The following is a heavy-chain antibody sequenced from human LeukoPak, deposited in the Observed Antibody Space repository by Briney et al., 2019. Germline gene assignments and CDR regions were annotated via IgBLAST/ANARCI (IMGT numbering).Heavy chain of an antibody. CDR2: IYNSGST. CDR3: ARGGYSYGYDDDFEY. D-gene: IGHD5-18*01. V-gene: IGHV4-59*11. Sequence: PSETLSLTCSVSSGSISSHYWSWIRQSPGKGLEWIGYIYNSGSTNYNPSFKSRVTISVDTSKNQFSLKLTSVTAADTAVYYCARGGYSYGYDDDFEYWGQGILVTVSS. J-gene: IGHJ4*02. CDR1: SGSISSHY.